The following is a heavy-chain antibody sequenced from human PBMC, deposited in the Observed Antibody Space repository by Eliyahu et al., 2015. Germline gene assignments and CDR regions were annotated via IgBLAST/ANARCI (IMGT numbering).Heavy chain of an antibody. J-gene: IGHJ4*02. CDR2: IYYCGST. CDR1: GGSISSSSYY. V-gene: IGHV4-39*01. D-gene: IGHD3-10*01. CDR3: ARLMAVLWFGELLPHFDY. Sequence: QLQLQESGPGLVKLSETLSLTCTVSGGSISSSSYYWGWIRQPPGKGLEWIGSIYYCGSTYYNPSLKSRVTISVDTSKNQFSLKLSSVTAADTAVYYCARLMAVLWFGELLPHFDYWGQGTLVTVSS.